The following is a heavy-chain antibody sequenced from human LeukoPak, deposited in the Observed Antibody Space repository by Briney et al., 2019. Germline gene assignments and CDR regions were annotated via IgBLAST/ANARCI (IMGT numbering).Heavy chain of an antibody. CDR2: INHNGST. Sequence: PSETLSLTCAVYGGSFSGYYWRWIRQPPGKGLEWIGEINHNGSTNYNPSLNSRVTTSVDTSKNQFSLKLSSATAADTAVYYCARRGYYYGSGSYCGGIRNLLFDYWGQGTLVTVSS. D-gene: IGHD3-10*01. V-gene: IGHV4-34*01. CDR3: ARRGYYYGSGSYCGGIRNLLFDY. CDR1: GGSFSGYY. J-gene: IGHJ4*02.